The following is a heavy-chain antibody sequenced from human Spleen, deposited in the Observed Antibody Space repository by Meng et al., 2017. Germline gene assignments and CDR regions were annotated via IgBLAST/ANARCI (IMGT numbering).Heavy chain of an antibody. V-gene: IGHV4-31*03. J-gene: IGHJ1*01. CDR1: GGSISSGGYY. CDR2: IYYSGST. Sequence: QGQLQEAGPGLVKPSQTLSRTCTVSGGSISSGGYYWSWIRQHPGKGLEWIGYIYYSGSTYYNPSLKSRVTISVDTSKNQFSLKLSSVTAADTAVYYCARDGISSGWYRYFQHWGQGTLVTVSS. D-gene: IGHD6-19*01. CDR3: ARDGISSGWYRYFQH.